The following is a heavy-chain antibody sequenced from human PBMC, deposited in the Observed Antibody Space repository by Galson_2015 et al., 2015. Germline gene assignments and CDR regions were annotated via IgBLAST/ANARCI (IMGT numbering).Heavy chain of an antibody. D-gene: IGHD3-16*01. J-gene: IGHJ4*02. CDR1: GFTASSDY. V-gene: IGHV3-53*01. Sequence: SLRLSCAASGFTASSDYMSWVRQAPGKGLEWVSLIYSGGSTYYADSVKGRFTISRDNSKNTLYLQMNNLRAEDTAVYYCARVFGAYYFDYWGQGTLVTVSS. CDR3: ARVFGAYYFDY. CDR2: IYSGGST.